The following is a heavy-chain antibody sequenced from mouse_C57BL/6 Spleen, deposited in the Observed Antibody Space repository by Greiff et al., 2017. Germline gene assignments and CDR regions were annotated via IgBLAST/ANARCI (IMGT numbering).Heavy chain of an antibody. V-gene: IGHV1-81*01. Sequence: QVQLKQSGAELARPGASVKLSCKASGYTFTSYGISWVKQRTGQGLEWIGEIYPRSGNTYYNEKFKGKATLTADKSSSTAYMELRSLTSEDSAVYFCAYWDYVYAMDYWGQGTSVTVSS. CDR3: AYWDYVYAMDY. CDR2: IYPRSGNT. D-gene: IGHD1-1*01. J-gene: IGHJ4*01. CDR1: GYTFTSYG.